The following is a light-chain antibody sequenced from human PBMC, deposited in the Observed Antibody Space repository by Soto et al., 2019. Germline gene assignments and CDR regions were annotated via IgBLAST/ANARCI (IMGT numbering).Light chain of an antibody. V-gene: IGLV1-47*02. J-gene: IGLJ1*01. CDR1: TSNIGTFY. CDR3: QSDGTSLSGLYV. Sequence: QSVLTQPPSASSTPGQTVTISCSGSTSNIGTFYVYWYQHLPGTAPKLLIYSNNSRPSGVPDRFSVSKSGTSASLAITGLQAEEEADYFCQSDGTSLSGLYVFGTGTKVTVL. CDR2: SNN.